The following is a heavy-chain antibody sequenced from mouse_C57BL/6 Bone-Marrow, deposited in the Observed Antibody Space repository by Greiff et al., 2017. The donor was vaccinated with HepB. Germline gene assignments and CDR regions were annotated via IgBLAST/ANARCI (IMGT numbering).Heavy chain of an antibody. CDR1: GFTFSSYG. D-gene: IGHD1-2*01. V-gene: IGHV5-6*02. J-gene: IGHJ2*01. CDR3: ARRATTANYFDY. Sequence: EVKLVESGGDLVKPGGSLKLSCAASGFTFSSYGMSWVRQTPDKRLEWVATISSGGSYTYYPDSVKGRFTISRDNAKNTLYLQMSSLKSEDTAMYYCARRATTANYFDYWGQGTTLTVSS. CDR2: ISSGGSYT.